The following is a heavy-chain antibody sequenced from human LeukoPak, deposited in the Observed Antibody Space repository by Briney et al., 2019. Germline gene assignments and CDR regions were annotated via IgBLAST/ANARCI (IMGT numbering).Heavy chain of an antibody. CDR1: GFTFSDYY. CDR2: ISSSGSTI. J-gene: IGHJ1*01. CDR3: AKGVVTATPSPFQH. V-gene: IGHV3-11*04. Sequence: GGSLRLSCAASGFTFSDYYMSWIRQAPGKGLEWVSYISSSGSTIYYADSVKGRFTISRDNAKNSLYLQMNSLRAEDTAVYYCAKGVVTATPSPFQHWGQGTLVTVSS. D-gene: IGHD2-21*02.